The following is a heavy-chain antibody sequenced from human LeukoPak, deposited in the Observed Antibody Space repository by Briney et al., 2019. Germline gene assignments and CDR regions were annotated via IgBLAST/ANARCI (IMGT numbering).Heavy chain of an antibody. D-gene: IGHD6-13*01. CDR2: INPNSGGT. CDR1: GYTFTSYD. Sequence: VASVKVSCKASGYTFTSYDINWVRQAPGQGLEWMGWINPNSGGTNYAQKLQGRVTMTTDTSTSTAYMELRSLRSDDTAVYYCARSLGGCSWSCPFDYWGQGTLVTVSS. CDR3: ARSLGGCSWSCPFDY. J-gene: IGHJ4*02. V-gene: IGHV1-18*01.